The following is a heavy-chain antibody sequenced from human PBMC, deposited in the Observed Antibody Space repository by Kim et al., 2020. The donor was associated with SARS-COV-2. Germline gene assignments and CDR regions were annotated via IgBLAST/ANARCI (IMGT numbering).Heavy chain of an antibody. CDR1: GFTFSSYA. J-gene: IGHJ5*02. CDR2: ISDSGGGT. Sequence: GGSLRLSCAASGFTFSSYAMTWVRQAPGKGLEWVSVISDSGGGTYFADSVKGRFTISRDNSKNTVYLQMNSLRAEDTAVYYCAKLFSSSWYKGFDPWGQGTLVTASS. V-gene: IGHV3-23*01. D-gene: IGHD6-13*01. CDR3: AKLFSSSWYKGFDP.